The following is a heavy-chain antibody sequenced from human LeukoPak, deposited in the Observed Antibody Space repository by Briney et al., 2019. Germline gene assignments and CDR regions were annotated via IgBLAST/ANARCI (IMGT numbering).Heavy chain of an antibody. D-gene: IGHD2-21*01. V-gene: IGHV4-34*01. CDR2: INHSGST. Sequence: SETLSLTCAVYGGSFSGYYWSWIRQPPGKGLEWIGEINHSGSTNYNPSLKSRVTISVDTSKNQFPLKLSSVTAADTAVYYCARGRRWGSLHFDYWGQGTLVTVSS. CDR3: ARGRRWGSLHFDY. J-gene: IGHJ4*02. CDR1: GGSFSGYY.